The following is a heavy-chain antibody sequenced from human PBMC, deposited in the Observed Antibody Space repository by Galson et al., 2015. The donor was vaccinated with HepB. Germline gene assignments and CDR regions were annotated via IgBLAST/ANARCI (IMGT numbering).Heavy chain of an antibody. J-gene: IGHJ4*02. CDR2: IIPIFGTA. V-gene: IGHV1-69*06. CDR3: ARDEGGYGRPFGY. CDR1: GGTFSSYA. D-gene: IGHD1-1*01. Sequence: SVKVSCKASGGTFSSYAISWVRQAPGQGLEWMGGIIPIFGTANYAQKFQGRATITADKSTSTAYMELSSLRSEDTAVYYCARDEGGYGRPFGYWGQGTLVTVSS.